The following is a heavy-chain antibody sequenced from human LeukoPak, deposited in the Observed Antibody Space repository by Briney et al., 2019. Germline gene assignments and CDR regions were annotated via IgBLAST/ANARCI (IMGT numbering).Heavy chain of an antibody. CDR1: GGSFSGYY. Sequence: KPSETLSLTCAVYGGSFSGYYWSWIRQPPGKGLEWIGEINHSGSTNYNPSLKSRVTISVDTSKNQFSLKLSSVTAADTAVYYCARGSRRGWSGDLRGPYYFDYWGQGTLVTVSS. CDR2: INHSGST. J-gene: IGHJ4*02. V-gene: IGHV4-34*01. CDR3: ARGSRRGWSGDLRGPYYFDY. D-gene: IGHD3-10*01.